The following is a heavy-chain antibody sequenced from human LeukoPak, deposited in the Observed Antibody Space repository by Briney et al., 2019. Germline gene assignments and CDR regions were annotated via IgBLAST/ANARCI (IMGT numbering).Heavy chain of an antibody. CDR2: INVGNGNI. CDR1: GYSSTNYA. V-gene: IGHV1-3*01. J-gene: IGHJ4*02. D-gene: IGHD1-14*01. Sequence: GASVKVSCTASGYSSTNYALHWVRQAPGQRLEWMGWINVGNGNIKYSQKFQGRVTITRDISADSAYMELNSLRSEDTAVYYCARDPTNKWEEPVYRFENWGQGSLVTVSS. CDR3: ARDPTNKWEEPVYRFEN.